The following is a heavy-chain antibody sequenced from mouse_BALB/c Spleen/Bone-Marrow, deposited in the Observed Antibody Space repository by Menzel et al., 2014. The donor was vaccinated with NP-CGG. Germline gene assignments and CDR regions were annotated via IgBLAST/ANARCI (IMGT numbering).Heavy chain of an antibody. CDR1: GYTFTDYE. CDR2: IDPETGGT. CDR3: TRLDSSGYGAY. V-gene: IGHV1-15*01. Sequence: VQLQQSGAELVRPGASMTLSCKASGYTFTDYEMHWLKQTPVHGLEWIGAIDPETGGTAYNQKFKGRATLTTDKSSSTAYMELRSLTSEDSAVYYCTRLDSSGYGAYWGQGTLVTVSA. D-gene: IGHD3-2*01. J-gene: IGHJ3*01.